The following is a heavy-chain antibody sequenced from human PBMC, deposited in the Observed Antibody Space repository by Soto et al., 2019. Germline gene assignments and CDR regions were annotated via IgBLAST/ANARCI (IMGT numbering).Heavy chain of an antibody. CDR1: EFTFSNYA. V-gene: IGHV3-23*01. CDR2: ISYGGGTT. CDR3: ARDKITGLFDY. Sequence: GGSLRLSCAASEFTFSNYAMSWVRQAPGKGLEWVSAISYGGGTTYYADSVKGRFTISRDNSKNTLYLQMNSLRAADTAVYYCARDKITGLFDYWGQGTLVTVS. J-gene: IGHJ4*02. D-gene: IGHD2-8*02.